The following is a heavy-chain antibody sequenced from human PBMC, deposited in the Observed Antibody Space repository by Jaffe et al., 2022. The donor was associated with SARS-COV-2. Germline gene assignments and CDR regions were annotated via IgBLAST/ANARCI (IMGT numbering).Heavy chain of an antibody. CDR1: GYTFTSYG. D-gene: IGHD2-8*01. J-gene: IGHJ6*02. CDR3: AREVPDIYCTNGVCYQYYYGMDV. V-gene: IGHV1-18*01. CDR2: ISAYNGNT. Sequence: QVQLVQSGAEVKKPGASVKVSCKASGYTFTSYGISWVRQAPGQGLEWMGWISAYNGNTNYAQKLQGRVTMTTDTSTSTAYMELRSLRSDDTAVYYCAREVPDIYCTNGVCYQYYYGMDVWGQGTTVTVSS.